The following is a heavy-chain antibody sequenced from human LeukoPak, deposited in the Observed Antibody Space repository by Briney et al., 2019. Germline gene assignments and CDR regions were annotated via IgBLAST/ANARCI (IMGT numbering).Heavy chain of an antibody. CDR2: INHSGST. V-gene: IGHV4-34*01. CDR1: GGSFSGYY. D-gene: IGHD3-16*01. Sequence: SETLSLTCAVYGGSFSGYYWSWIRQPPGKGLEWIGEINHSGSTNYNPSLKSRVTISVDTSKNQFSLKLSSVTAADTAVYYCARTYDYVWGRPRFDPWGRGTLVTVSS. J-gene: IGHJ5*02. CDR3: ARTYDYVWGRPRFDP.